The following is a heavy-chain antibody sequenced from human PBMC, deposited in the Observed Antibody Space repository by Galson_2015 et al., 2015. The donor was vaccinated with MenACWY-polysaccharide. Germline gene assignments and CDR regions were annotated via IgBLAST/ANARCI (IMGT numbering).Heavy chain of an antibody. D-gene: IGHD5-24*01. Sequence: SVKVSCKASGYNFNSYDINWVRQATGQGLEWMGWMNPNSGNTGYAQKLQGRVTMTRDTSINTAYMELSSLTSEDTAVYYCARWTSSFNPDGYRDYWGHGTQVTVSS. CDR2: MNPNSGNT. V-gene: IGHV1-8*01. CDR3: ARWTSSFNPDGYRDY. J-gene: IGHJ4*01. CDR1: GYNFNSYD.